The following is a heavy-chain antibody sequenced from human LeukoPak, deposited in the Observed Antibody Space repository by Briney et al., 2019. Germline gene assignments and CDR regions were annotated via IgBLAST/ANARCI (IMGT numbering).Heavy chain of an antibody. V-gene: IGHV4-59*01. Sequence: SETLSLTCTVSGGSISSYYWSWIRQPPGKGLEWIGYIYYSGSTNYNPSLKSRVTISVDTSKNQFSLELSSVTAADTAVYYCAREPLIHCSGGSCYSGGFDYWGQGTLVTVSS. CDR3: AREPLIHCSGGSCYSGGFDY. CDR1: GGSISSYY. CDR2: IYYSGST. D-gene: IGHD2-15*01. J-gene: IGHJ4*02.